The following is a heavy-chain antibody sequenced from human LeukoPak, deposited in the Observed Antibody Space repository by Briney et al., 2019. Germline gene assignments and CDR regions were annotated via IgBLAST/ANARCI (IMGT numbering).Heavy chain of an antibody. D-gene: IGHD2-8*01. Sequence: SETLSLTCAVDGGSFSGYYWSWIRQPPGKGLEWIGEINHSGSTNYNPSLKSRVTISVDTSKNQFSLKLSSVTAADTAVYYCARRVLMVYAAPRYNWFDPWGQGTLVTVSS. CDR1: GGSFSGYY. J-gene: IGHJ5*02. CDR2: INHSGST. CDR3: ARRVLMVYAAPRYNWFDP. V-gene: IGHV4-34*01.